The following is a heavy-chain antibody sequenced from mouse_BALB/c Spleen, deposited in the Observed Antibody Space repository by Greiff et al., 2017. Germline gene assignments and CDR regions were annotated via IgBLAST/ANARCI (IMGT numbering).Heavy chain of an antibody. J-gene: IGHJ3*01. Sequence: EVQGVESGGGLVKPGGSLKLSCAASGFTFSSYAMSWVRQTPEKRLEWVASISSGGSTYYPDSVKGRFTISRDNARNILYLQMSSLRSEDTAMYYCAKDGYYAAWFAYWGQGTLVTVSA. CDR2: ISSGGST. CDR3: AKDGYYAAWFAY. D-gene: IGHD2-3*01. CDR1: GFTFSSYA. V-gene: IGHV5-6-5*01.